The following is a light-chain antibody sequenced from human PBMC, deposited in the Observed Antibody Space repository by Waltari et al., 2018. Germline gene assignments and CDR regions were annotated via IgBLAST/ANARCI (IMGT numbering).Light chain of an antibody. Sequence: EIVMTQSPATLSVSPGDRATLSCRASQPINTNLAWYQQQPGQAPRLLIYGASTRATDIPARFSGGGSGTEFTLTISSLQSEDFAVYYCQQYSKWPPYTFGQGTTLEIK. CDR2: GAS. V-gene: IGKV3-15*01. CDR3: QQYSKWPPYT. CDR1: QPINTN. J-gene: IGKJ2*01.